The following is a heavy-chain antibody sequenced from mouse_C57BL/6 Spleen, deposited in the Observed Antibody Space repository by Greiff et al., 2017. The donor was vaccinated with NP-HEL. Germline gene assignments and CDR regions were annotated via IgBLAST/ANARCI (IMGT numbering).Heavy chain of an antibody. CDR2: IDPETGGT. Sequence: QVQLQQSGAELVRPGASVTLSCKASGYTFTDYEMHWVKQTPVHGLEWIGAIDPETGGTAYNQKFKGKAILTADKSSSTAYMELRSLTSEDSAVYYCTRLAYGNSFAYWGQGTLVTVSA. CDR1: GYTFTDYE. CDR3: TRLAYGNSFAY. V-gene: IGHV1-15*01. D-gene: IGHD2-1*01. J-gene: IGHJ3*01.